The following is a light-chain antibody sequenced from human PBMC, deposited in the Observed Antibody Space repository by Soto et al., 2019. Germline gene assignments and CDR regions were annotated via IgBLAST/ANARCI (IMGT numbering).Light chain of an antibody. V-gene: IGKV1-39*01. Sequence: DIQMTQSPSSLSAFVGDTVTINCRATDSIDRYLNWYQQKPGQAPRVLITAASTLESGVPSKFSGSGSGTDFTLTINNLQPEDCTTYYCQRTYNAPFTFGPGTKVSIK. J-gene: IGKJ3*01. CDR2: AAS. CDR3: QRTYNAPFT. CDR1: DSIDRY.